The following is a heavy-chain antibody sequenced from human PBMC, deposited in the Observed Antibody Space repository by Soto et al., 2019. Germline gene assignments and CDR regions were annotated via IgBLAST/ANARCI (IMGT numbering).Heavy chain of an antibody. J-gene: IGHJ5*02. CDR3: ARGWRFDP. CDR1: GGSFSGYH. Sequence: PSETLSLTCGVYGGSFSGYHWNWIRQSPGQGLEWIGEINHSVTTKYNPSLESRINLSVDTSKKQFSLKMFSVTAADTAIYYCARGWRFDPWGQGTQVTV. V-gene: IGHV4-34*01. D-gene: IGHD1-1*01. CDR2: INHSVTT.